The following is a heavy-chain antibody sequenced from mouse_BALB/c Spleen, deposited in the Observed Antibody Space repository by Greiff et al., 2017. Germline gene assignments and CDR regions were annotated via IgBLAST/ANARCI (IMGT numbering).Heavy chain of an antibody. J-gene: IGHJ4*01. V-gene: IGHV5-12-1*01. CDR1: GFAFSSYD. CDR3: ARHGGRLRIAMDY. Sequence: EVQGVESGGGLVKPGGSLKLSCAASGFAFSSYDMSWVRQTPEKRLEWVAYISSGGGSTYYPDTVKGRFTISRDNAKNTLYLQMSSLKSEDTAMYYGARHGGRLRIAMDYWGQGTSVTVSS. CDR2: ISSGGGST. D-gene: IGHD1-1*02.